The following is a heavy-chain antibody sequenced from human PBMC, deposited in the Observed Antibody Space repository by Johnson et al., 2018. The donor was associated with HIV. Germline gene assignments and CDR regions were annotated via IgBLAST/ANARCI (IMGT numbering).Heavy chain of an antibody. CDR1: GFTFSSYA. V-gene: IGHV3-30*04. Sequence: QVQLMESGGGVVQPGRSLRLSCAASGFTFSSYAMHWVRQAPGKGLEWVAVISYDGSNKYYADSVKGRFTISRDNSKNTLYLQMNSLRAEDTAVYYCARSSTVVTPHDIWGQGTMVTVSS. CDR3: ARSSTVVTPHDI. CDR2: ISYDGSNK. D-gene: IGHD4-23*01. J-gene: IGHJ3*02.